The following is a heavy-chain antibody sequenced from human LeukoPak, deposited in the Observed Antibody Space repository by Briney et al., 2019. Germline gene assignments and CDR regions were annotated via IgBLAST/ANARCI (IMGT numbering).Heavy chain of an antibody. J-gene: IGHJ6*03. CDR2: ISAYNGNT. D-gene: IGHD5-12*01. Sequence: ASVKVSCXASGYTFTSYGISWVRQAPGQGLGWMGWISAYNGNTNYAQKLQGRVTMTTDTSTSTAYMELRSLRSEDTAVYYCARVRYGYDFAPYYMDVWGKGTTVTVSS. CDR1: GYTFTSYG. CDR3: ARVRYGYDFAPYYMDV. V-gene: IGHV1-18*01.